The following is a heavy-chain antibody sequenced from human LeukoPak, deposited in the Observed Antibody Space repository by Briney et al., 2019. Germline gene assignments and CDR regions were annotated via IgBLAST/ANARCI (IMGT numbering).Heavy chain of an antibody. D-gene: IGHD2-21*02. CDR3: ARQSGDYSYYYYMDV. CDR1: GYRFTSYW. Sequence: KPGESLKISCKGSGYRFTSYWIGWVRQMPGKGLEWMGIIYPGGSDTRYSPSFRGQVTISADKSISTAYLQWSSLKASDTAMYYCARQSGDYSYYYYMDVWGKGTTVTVSS. V-gene: IGHV5-51*01. CDR2: IYPGGSDT. J-gene: IGHJ6*03.